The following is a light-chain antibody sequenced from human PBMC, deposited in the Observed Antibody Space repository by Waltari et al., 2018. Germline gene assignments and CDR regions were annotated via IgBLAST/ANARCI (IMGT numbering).Light chain of an antibody. V-gene: IGKV3-11*01. CDR2: DAA. Sequence: EIVLTQSPATLSLSPGERPTLPCRASQSVSSCVAWYQQKPGQAPRLLIYDAANRATGIPARFSGSGSGTDFTLTISSLEPEDFAVYYCQQRSNWPYTFGQGTKLEIK. J-gene: IGKJ2*01. CDR1: QSVSSC. CDR3: QQRSNWPYT.